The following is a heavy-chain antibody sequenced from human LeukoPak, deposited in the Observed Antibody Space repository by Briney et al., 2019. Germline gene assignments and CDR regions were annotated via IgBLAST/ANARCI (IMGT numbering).Heavy chain of an antibody. CDR1: TFISXA. CDR2: IIPIFCTA. CDR3: AREPSSSSSQYYFDY. D-gene: IGHD6-6*01. Sequence: TFISXAIXXXGQAPGXGLXXXXRIIPIFCTANYAQNFQGRVTITTDESMSTAYMELSSLRSEDTAVYYCAREPSSSSSQYYFDYWGQGTLVTVSS. V-gene: IGHV1-69*05. J-gene: IGHJ4*02.